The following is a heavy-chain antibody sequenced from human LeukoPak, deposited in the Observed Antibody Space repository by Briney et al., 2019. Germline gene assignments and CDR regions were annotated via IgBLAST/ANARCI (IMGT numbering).Heavy chain of an antibody. D-gene: IGHD1-26*01. CDR1: GFTFSSYA. V-gene: IGHV3-30-3*01. Sequence: GGSLRLSCAASGFTFSSYAMHWARQAPGKGLEWVAVISYDGSNKYYADSVKGRFTISRDNSKNTLYLQMNSLRAEDTAVYYCARDWGGSYPDAFDIWGQGTMVTVSS. CDR3: ARDWGGSYPDAFDI. J-gene: IGHJ3*02. CDR2: ISYDGSNK.